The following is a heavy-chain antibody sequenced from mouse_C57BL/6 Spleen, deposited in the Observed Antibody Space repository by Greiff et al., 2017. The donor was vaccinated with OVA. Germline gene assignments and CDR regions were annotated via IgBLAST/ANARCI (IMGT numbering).Heavy chain of an antibody. CDR1: GFTFSSYA. J-gene: IGHJ1*03. D-gene: IGHD1-1*01. CDR2: ISDGGSYT. V-gene: IGHV5-4*03. CDR3: ARRPILLRYWYFDV. Sequence: DVMLVESGGGLVKPGGSLKLSCAASGFTFSSYAMSWVRQTPEKRLEWVATISDGGSYTYYPDNVKGRFTISRDNAKNNLYLQMSHLKSEDTAMYYCARRPILLRYWYFDVWGTGTTVTVSS.